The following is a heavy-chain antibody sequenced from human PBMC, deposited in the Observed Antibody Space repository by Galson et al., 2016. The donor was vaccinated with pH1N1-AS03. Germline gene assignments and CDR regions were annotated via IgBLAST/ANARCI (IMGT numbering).Heavy chain of an antibody. CDR1: GFTFRNAW. CDR3: TTDPRYTSIWDDYFDS. D-gene: IGHD6-13*01. V-gene: IGHV3-15*01. CDR2: IKSKTDGATT. J-gene: IGHJ4*02. Sequence: SLRLSCAGAGFTFRNAWMNWVRQAPGKGLEWVGRIKSKTDGATTDYAAPVKGRFTISRDDSRNTLYLQMNGLKTEDTAVYFCTTDPRYTSIWDDYFDSWGQGTLVAVSS.